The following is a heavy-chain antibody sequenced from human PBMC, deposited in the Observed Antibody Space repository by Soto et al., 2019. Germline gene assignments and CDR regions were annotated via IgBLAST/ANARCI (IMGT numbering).Heavy chain of an antibody. Sequence: PSETLSLTCTVSGGSIGRSDYYWSWVRQLPGRGLEWIAYIYYSGSTFYNPSLMSRLAISVDTSRNQFSLSLTSVTAADAAVYYCPALDGVPGSLGYFAFWGQGIRVPVS. J-gene: IGHJ4*02. D-gene: IGHD7-27*01. CDR3: PALDGVPGSLGYFAF. CDR2: IYYSGST. V-gene: IGHV4-31*03. CDR1: GGSIGRSDYY.